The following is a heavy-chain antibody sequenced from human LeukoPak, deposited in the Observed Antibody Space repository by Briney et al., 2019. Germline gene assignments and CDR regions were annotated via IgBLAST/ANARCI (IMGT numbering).Heavy chain of an antibody. V-gene: IGHV4-31*03. J-gene: IGHJ3*02. CDR1: GGSISSGGYY. Sequence: PSQTLSLTCTVSGGSISSGGYYWSWSRQHPGKGLEWIGYIYYSGSTYYNPSLKSRVTISVDTSKNQFSLKLSSVTAADTAVYYCARDSSSPYYYDSSGLRAFDIWGQGTMVTVSS. D-gene: IGHD3-22*01. CDR2: IYYSGST. CDR3: ARDSSSPYYYDSSGLRAFDI.